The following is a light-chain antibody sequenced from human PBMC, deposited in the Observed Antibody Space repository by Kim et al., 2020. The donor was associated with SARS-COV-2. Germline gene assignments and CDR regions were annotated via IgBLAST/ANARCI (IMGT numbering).Light chain of an antibody. Sequence: SLSPGERATLSCRPGQCVSSSYLAWYQQKPGQAPRLLIYGASSRATGIPDRFSGSGSGTDFTLTISRLEPEDFAVYYCQQYGSSPFGGGTKVDIK. CDR3: QQYGSSP. CDR1: QCVSSSY. V-gene: IGKV3-20*01. CDR2: GAS. J-gene: IGKJ4*01.